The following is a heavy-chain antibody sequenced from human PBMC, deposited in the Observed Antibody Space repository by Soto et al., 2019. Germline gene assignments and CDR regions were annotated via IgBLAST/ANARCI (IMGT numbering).Heavy chain of an antibody. CDR3: ARDTGWGLGF. Sequence: QVQLQESGPGLVRPSGTLSLTCAVSGDSINSNYCWTWVRQPPGKGLEWIAEIYYSGGTSYNPSRKSRVTISMDKSKNQFSLNLTSVTAAETAMYYCARDTGWGLGFWGQGTLVTVSS. CDR2: IYYSGGT. V-gene: IGHV4-4*02. CDR1: GDSINSNYC. J-gene: IGHJ4*02. D-gene: IGHD6-19*01.